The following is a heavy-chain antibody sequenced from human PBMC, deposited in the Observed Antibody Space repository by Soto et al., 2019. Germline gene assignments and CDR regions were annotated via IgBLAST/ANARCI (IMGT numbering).Heavy chain of an antibody. Sequence: GGSLRLSCAASGFTFDDYAMHWVRQAPGKGLEWVSSVSWNSGNIRYADSVKGRFTISRDNAKNSLYLQMNSLRAEDTALYYCAKDTGYSGYGTLDYWGRGTLVTVSS. J-gene: IGHJ4*02. CDR3: AKDTGYSGYGTLDY. CDR2: VSWNSGNI. D-gene: IGHD5-12*01. V-gene: IGHV3-9*01. CDR1: GFTFDDYA.